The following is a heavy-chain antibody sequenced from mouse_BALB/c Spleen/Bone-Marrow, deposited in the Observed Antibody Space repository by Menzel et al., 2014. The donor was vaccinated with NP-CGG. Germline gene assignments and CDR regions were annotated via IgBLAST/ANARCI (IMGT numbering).Heavy chain of an antibody. CDR3: ARIYDGYPYYFDC. CDR1: GFSLSTSGMG. D-gene: IGHD2-3*01. V-gene: IGHV8-12*01. J-gene: IGHJ2*01. CDR2: IYWDDYK. Sequence: QVTLKVSGPGILQPSQTLSLTCSFSGFSLSTSGMGVSWIRQPSGKGLEWLAHIYWDDYKRYNPSLKSRLTISKDTSSNQVFLKITSVDTADTAAYYCARIYDGYPYYFDCWGQGTTLTVSS.